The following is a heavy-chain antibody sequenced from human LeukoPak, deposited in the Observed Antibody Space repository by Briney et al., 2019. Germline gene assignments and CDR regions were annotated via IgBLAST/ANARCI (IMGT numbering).Heavy chain of an antibody. V-gene: IGHV1-2*06. CDR2: INPNSGGT. CDR1: GYTFSDYY. D-gene: IGHD6-6*01. CDR3: ARGQLVNDWFDP. Sequence: ASVKVSCKASGYTFSDYYIHWVRQAPGQGLEWMGRINPNSGGTNFAQNFQGRVTMTRDTSIGTAYMQLTTLTSDDTAVYYCARGQLVNDWFDPWGQGTLVTVSS. J-gene: IGHJ5*02.